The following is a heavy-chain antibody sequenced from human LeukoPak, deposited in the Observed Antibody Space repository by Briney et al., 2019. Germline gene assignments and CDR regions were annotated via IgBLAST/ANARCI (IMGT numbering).Heavy chain of an antibody. D-gene: IGHD6-6*01. CDR2: IYYSGST. CDR1: GGSISSYY. J-gene: IGHJ3*02. Sequence: PSETLSLTCTVSGGSISSYYWSWIRQPPGKGLEWIGYIYYSGSTNYNPSLKSRVTISVDTSKNQFSLKLSSVTAADTAVYYCARFLEYSSSPGTFDIWGQGTMVTVSS. CDR3: ARFLEYSSSPGTFDI. V-gene: IGHV4-59*08.